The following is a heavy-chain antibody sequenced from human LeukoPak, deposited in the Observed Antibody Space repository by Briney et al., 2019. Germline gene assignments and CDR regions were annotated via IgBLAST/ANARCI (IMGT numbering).Heavy chain of an antibody. CDR1: GFTFSDYA. D-gene: IGHD1-26*01. Sequence: GGSLRLSCAVSGFTFSDYAMSWVRQAPGKGLEWVLGISFSGRSTNYADSVKGRSIISRDNSNNTLYLQMNSLRAEDTAVYYCAKDREKAVGATIFDHWGQGTLVTVSS. CDR3: AKDREKAVGATIFDH. J-gene: IGHJ4*02. CDR2: ISFSGRST. V-gene: IGHV3-23*01.